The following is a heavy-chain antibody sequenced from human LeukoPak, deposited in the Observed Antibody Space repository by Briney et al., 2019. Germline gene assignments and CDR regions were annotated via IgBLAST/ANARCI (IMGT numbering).Heavy chain of an antibody. Sequence: SETLSLTCTVSGGSISSYYWSWIRQSPGKGLEWTGYIYYNGKSNYTPSLNSRVTVSVDTSQNHFSLKLRSVTAADTAVYFCARGDDYNSYFFDYWGRGTLVTVSS. CDR2: IYYNGKS. J-gene: IGHJ4*01. CDR3: ARGDDYNSYFFDY. D-gene: IGHD5-24*01. V-gene: IGHV4-59*01. CDR1: GGSISSYY.